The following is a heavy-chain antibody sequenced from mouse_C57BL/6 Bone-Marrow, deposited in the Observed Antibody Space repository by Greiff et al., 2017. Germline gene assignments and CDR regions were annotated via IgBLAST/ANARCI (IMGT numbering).Heavy chain of an antibody. D-gene: IGHD1-1*01. CDR1: GYTFTSYG. CDR3: ARSPLTTVARYFDV. CDR2: IYPRSGNT. Sequence: QVQLQQSGAELARPGASVKLSCKASGYTFTSYGISWVKQRTGQGLEWIGEIYPRSGNTYYNEKFKGKATLTADKSSSPAYMELRSLTSEDSAVYCFARSPLTTVARYFDVWGTGTTVTVSS. J-gene: IGHJ1*03. V-gene: IGHV1-81*01.